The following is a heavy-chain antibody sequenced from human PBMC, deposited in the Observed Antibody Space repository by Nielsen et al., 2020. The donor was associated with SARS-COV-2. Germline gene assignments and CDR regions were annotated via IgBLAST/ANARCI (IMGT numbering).Heavy chain of an antibody. CDR3: ARDHTDILTGYYTGWFDP. V-gene: IGHV4-30-4*01. CDR2: IYYSGST. Sequence: SETLSLTCTVSGGSISSGDYYWSWIRQPPGKGLEWIGYIYYSGSTYYNPSLKSRVTISVDTSKNQLSLKLSSVTAADTAVYYCARDHTDILTGYYTGWFDPWGQGTLVTVSS. D-gene: IGHD3-9*01. CDR1: GGSISSGDYY. J-gene: IGHJ5*02.